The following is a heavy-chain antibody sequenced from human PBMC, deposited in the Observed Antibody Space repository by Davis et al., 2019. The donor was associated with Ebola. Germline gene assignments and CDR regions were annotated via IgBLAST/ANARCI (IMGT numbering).Heavy chain of an antibody. V-gene: IGHV3-30*09. Sequence: GESLKISCEASGFTFRDYPMHWVRRAPGQGLEWLAVLSSHDGGKKYYADSVKGRFAISRDNSKNTLFLQMNSLRVEDTASYHCVIIWNWADGFDRWGQGTTVIVSP. CDR2: LSSHDGGKK. CDR1: GFTFRDYP. D-gene: IGHD1-7*01. CDR3: VIIWNWADGFDR. J-gene: IGHJ3*01.